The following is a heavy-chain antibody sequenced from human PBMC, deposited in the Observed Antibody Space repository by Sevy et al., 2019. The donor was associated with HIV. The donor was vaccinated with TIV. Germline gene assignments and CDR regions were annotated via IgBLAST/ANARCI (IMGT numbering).Heavy chain of an antibody. CDR3: ARVEYYYDSSGYYHPVAFDI. CDR2: IKQDGREK. J-gene: IGHJ3*02. V-gene: IGHV3-7*01. CDR1: GFTFSSYW. D-gene: IGHD3-22*01. Sequence: GGSLRLSCAASGFTFSSYWMSWVRQAPGKGLEWVANIKQDGREKYYVDSVKGRFTISGAKAKNSLYRQMNSLRAEDTAGYYCARVEYYYDSSGYYHPVAFDIWGQGTMVTVSS.